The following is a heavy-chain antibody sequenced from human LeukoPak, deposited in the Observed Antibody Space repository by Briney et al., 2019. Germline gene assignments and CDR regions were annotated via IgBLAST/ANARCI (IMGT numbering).Heavy chain of an antibody. J-gene: IGHJ4*02. V-gene: IGHV3-30*03. Sequence: GRSLRLSCAASGFTFSSYGMHWVRQAPGKGLEWVAVISYDGSNKYYADSVKGRFTISRDNSKNTLYLQMNSLRAEDTAVYYCAGPDSSGYYWWEYFFYYWGQGTLVTVSS. D-gene: IGHD3-22*01. CDR2: ISYDGSNK. CDR1: GFTFSSYG. CDR3: AGPDSSGYYWWEYFFYY.